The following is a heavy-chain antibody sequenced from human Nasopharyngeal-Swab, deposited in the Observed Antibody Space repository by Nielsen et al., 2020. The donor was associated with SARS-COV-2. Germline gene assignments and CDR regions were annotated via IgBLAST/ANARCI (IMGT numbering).Heavy chain of an antibody. D-gene: IGHD3-3*01. CDR2: IIPIFGTA. V-gene: IGHV1-69*13. Sequence: SVKVSCKASGYTFTGYYMHWVRQAPGQGLEWMGGIIPIFGTANYAQKFQGRVTITADESTSTAYMELSSLRSEDTAVYYCAREVLSDDFWSGYYFDYWGQGTLVTVSS. CDR1: GYTFTGYY. CDR3: AREVLSDDFWSGYYFDY. J-gene: IGHJ4*02.